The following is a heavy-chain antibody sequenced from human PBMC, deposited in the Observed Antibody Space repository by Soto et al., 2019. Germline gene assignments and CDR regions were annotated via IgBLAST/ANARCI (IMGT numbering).Heavy chain of an antibody. CDR2: ISGSGGST. Sequence: PGGSLRRSCAASGFTFSSYAMSWVRQAPGKGLEWVSAISGSGGSTYYADSVKGRFTISRDNSKNTLYLQMNSLRAEDTAVYYCAKARSSGWTHDDYWGQGTLVTVSS. CDR1: GFTFSSYA. D-gene: IGHD6-19*01. V-gene: IGHV3-23*01. J-gene: IGHJ4*02. CDR3: AKARSSGWTHDDY.